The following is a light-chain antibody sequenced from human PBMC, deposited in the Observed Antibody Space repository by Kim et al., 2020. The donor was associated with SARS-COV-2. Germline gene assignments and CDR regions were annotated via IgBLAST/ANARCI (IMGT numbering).Light chain of an antibody. CDR1: QDISSA. Sequence: AAVGDRVTIACRASQDISSALAWYQQKPGKAPKLLMYDAYSLESGVPSRFSGSGSGTDFTLTISSLQPEDFATYYCQQFNNYPLTFGGGTKVDIK. CDR3: QQFNNYPLT. CDR2: DAY. V-gene: IGKV1D-13*01. J-gene: IGKJ4*01.